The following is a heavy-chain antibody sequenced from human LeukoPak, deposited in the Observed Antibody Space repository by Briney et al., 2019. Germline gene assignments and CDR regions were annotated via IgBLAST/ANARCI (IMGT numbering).Heavy chain of an antibody. V-gene: IGHV3-21*01. CDR1: GFTFSSYS. Sequence: PGGSLRLSCAASGFTFSSYSMNWVRQAPGKGLEWVSSISGSSSYIYYADSVKGRFTISRDNAKNSLYLQMNSLRAEDTAVYYCARDPSYCSSTSCLYGGGYWGQGTLVTVSS. CDR2: ISGSSSYI. J-gene: IGHJ4*02. D-gene: IGHD2-2*01. CDR3: ARDPSYCSSTSCLYGGGY.